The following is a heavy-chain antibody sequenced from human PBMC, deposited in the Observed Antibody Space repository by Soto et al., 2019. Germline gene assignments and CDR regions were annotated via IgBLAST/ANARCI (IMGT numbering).Heavy chain of an antibody. Sequence: SVKVSCKASGGTFSSYAISWVRQAPGQGLEWMGGIIPIFGTANYAQKFQGRVTITADESTSTAYMVLSSLRSEDTAVYYCARSVPSRYSRYYYYYGMDVWGQGTTVTVSS. CDR3: ARSVPSRYSRYYYYYGMDV. V-gene: IGHV1-69*13. D-gene: IGHD5-18*01. CDR2: IIPIFGTA. J-gene: IGHJ6*02. CDR1: GGTFSSYA.